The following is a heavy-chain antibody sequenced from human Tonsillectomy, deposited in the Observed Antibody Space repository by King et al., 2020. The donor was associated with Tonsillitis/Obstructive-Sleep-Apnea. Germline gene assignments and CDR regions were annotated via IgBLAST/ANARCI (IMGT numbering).Heavy chain of an antibody. Sequence: VQLVESGGGLVQPGRSLRLSCTTSGITFGDYAMSWVRQAPGKGLEWVGFIRSKAYGGTTEYAASVKGRFTISRDDSKSIAYLQMNSLKTEDTAVYYCTRVPYSSSCYYMDVWGKGTTVTVSS. CDR1: GITFGDYA. D-gene: IGHD6-13*01. V-gene: IGHV3-49*04. CDR2: IRSKAYGGTT. J-gene: IGHJ6*03. CDR3: TRVPYSSSCYYMDV.